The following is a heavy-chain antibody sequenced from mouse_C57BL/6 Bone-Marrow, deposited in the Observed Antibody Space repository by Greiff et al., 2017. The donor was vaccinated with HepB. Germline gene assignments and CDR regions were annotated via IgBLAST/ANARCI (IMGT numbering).Heavy chain of an antibody. Sequence: QVQLQQPGAELVKPRASVKISCKASGYTFTSYWITWVKQRHGQGLEWIGDIYPGSGSTNYNEKFKSKATLTVDTSSSTAYMQLSSLTSDDSSVYYCARINYPYYTDYSGQLTTPTDSS. CDR3: ARINYPYYTDY. CDR2: IYPGSGST. CDR1: GYTFTSYW. J-gene: IGHJ2*01. V-gene: IGHV1-55*01. D-gene: IGHD2-1*01.